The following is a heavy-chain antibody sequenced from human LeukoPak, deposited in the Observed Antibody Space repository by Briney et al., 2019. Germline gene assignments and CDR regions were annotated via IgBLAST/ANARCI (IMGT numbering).Heavy chain of an antibody. D-gene: IGHD6-13*01. Sequence: GASVKVSCKASGYTFTGYYMHWVRQAPGQGLEWMGRINPNSGGTNYAQKFQGRVTITRDTSISTAYMELSRLRSDDTAVYYCARIAAAGKVYYYYMDVWGKGTTVTVSS. J-gene: IGHJ6*03. CDR2: INPNSGGT. V-gene: IGHV1-2*06. CDR3: ARIAAAGKVYYYYMDV. CDR1: GYTFTGYY.